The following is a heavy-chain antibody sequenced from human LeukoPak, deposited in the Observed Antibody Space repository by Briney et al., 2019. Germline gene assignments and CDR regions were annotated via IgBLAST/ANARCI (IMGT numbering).Heavy chain of an antibody. CDR1: GGSISTYY. Sequence: SETLSLTCTVSGGSISTYYWTWIRQAPGKGLEWIGYINNSGSNKYNPSLKSPFTISLDTSKNQFSLKLSSVTAADTAVYYCAGAQLCLLIDFGLDLWGRGTTVTVSS. CDR3: AGAQLCLLIDFGLDL. V-gene: IGHV4-59*01. D-gene: IGHD1-1*01. CDR2: INNSGSN. J-gene: IGHJ6*02.